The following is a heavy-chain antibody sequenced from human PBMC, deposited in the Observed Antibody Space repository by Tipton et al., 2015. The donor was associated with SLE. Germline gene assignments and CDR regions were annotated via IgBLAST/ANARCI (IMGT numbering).Heavy chain of an antibody. Sequence: SLRLSCAASGFSLSSYWMPWVRHIPGKGLEWVSRMNSDGSYTNYAESVRVRFAISRDNAKNMVYLQMNSLRGDDTAVYFCARGGEGGYYDTSGPFHYWGQGVLVSVSS. CDR2: MNSDGSYT. V-gene: IGHV3-74*01. J-gene: IGHJ4*02. CDR1: GFSLSSYW. D-gene: IGHD3-22*01. CDR3: ARGGEGGYYDTSGPFHY.